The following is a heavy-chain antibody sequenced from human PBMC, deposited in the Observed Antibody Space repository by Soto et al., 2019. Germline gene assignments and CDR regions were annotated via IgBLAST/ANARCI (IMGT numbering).Heavy chain of an antibody. J-gene: IGHJ6*02. CDR3: ASDVYGDYGHYYGMDV. CDR1: GFIFRSYW. V-gene: IGHV3-74*01. D-gene: IGHD2-8*01. CDR2: IDVDGSGA. Sequence: EVQLVESGGGLVQPGGSLRLSCAASGFIFRSYWMHWVRQAPGKGLVWLSRIDVDGSGATYADSVKGRFTISRDNAKNTLYLQMNSLRVEDTAVYYCASDVYGDYGHYYGMDVWGQGTTVTVSS.